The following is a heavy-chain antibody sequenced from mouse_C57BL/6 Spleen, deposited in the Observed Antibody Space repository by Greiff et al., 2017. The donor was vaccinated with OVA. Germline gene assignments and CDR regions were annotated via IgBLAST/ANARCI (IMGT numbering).Heavy chain of an antibody. J-gene: IGHJ3*01. D-gene: IGHD2-1*01. CDR2: IYPGSGST. CDR3: ATGYGNYVRFAY. Sequence: VQLQQPGAELVKPGASVKMSCKASGYTFTSYWITWVKQRPGQGLEWIGDIYPGSGSTNYNEKFKSKATLTVDTSSSTAYMQLSSLTSEDSAVYYCATGYGNYVRFAYWGQGTLVTVSA. CDR1: GYTFTSYW. V-gene: IGHV1-55*01.